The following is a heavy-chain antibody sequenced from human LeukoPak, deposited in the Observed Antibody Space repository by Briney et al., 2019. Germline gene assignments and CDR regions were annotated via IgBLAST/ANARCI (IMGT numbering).Heavy chain of an antibody. Sequence: ASVKVSCKTSGYTFTSYYMHWVRQAPGQGLEWMGIINLNGGSTKYAQKFQGRVTMTTDTSTSTAYMELRSLRSDDTAVYYCARDVGYCSGGSCYPQTLDYWGQGTLVTVSS. V-gene: IGHV1-46*01. CDR2: INLNGGST. CDR3: ARDVGYCSGGSCYPQTLDY. J-gene: IGHJ4*02. CDR1: GYTFTSYY. D-gene: IGHD2-15*01.